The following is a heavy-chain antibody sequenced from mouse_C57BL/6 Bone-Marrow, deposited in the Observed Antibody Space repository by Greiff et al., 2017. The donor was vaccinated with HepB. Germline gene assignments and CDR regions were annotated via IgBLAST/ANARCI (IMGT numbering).Heavy chain of an antibody. Sequence: EVKLVESGGGLVKPGGSLKLSCAASGFTFSDYGMHWVRQAPEKGLEWVAYISSGSSTIYYADTVKGRFTISRDNAKNTLFLQMTSLRSEDTAMYYCAREWGSSFYAMDYWGQGTSVTVSS. D-gene: IGHD1-3*01. CDR2: ISSGSSTI. J-gene: IGHJ4*01. CDR1: GFTFSDYG. CDR3: AREWGSSFYAMDY. V-gene: IGHV5-17*01.